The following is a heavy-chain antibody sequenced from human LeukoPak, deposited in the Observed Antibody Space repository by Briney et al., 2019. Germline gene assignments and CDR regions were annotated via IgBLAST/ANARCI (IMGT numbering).Heavy chain of an antibody. J-gene: IGHJ4*02. CDR1: GFTFSDYW. V-gene: IGHV3-7*03. Sequence: GGSLRLSCAASGFTFSDYWMSWVRQAPGKGLEWVANIKEDGSEKHYVDSVKGRFTISRDNAKNSLYLQMNSLRVEDTAVYYCARTIRGYWGQGTLVTVSS. CDR3: ARTIRGY. CDR2: IKEDGSEK. D-gene: IGHD3-10*01.